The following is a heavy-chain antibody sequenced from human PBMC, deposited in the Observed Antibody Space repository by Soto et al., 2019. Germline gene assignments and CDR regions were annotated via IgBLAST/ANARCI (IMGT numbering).Heavy chain of an antibody. Sequence: QVQLVQSGAEVKKPGSSVKDSCKASGGTFSSYAISWVRQAPGQGLEWMGGIIPIFGTANYAQKFQGRVTITADESTSTAYMELSSLRSEDTAVYYCARDFPTPPYSSSQFQHWGQGTLVTVSS. J-gene: IGHJ1*01. CDR3: ARDFPTPPYSSSQFQH. CDR1: GGTFSSYA. D-gene: IGHD6-13*01. CDR2: IIPIFGTA. V-gene: IGHV1-69*01.